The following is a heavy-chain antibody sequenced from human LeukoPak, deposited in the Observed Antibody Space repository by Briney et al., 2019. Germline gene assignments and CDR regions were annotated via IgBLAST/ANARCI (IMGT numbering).Heavy chain of an antibody. D-gene: IGHD3-3*01. Sequence: SETLSLTCTVSGGSISSSSYYWGWIRQPPGKGLEWIGYIYYSGSTNYNPSLKSRVTISVDTSKNQFSLKLSSVTAADTAVYYCARGPLKTYYDFWSGYSPSNAFDIWGQGTMVTVSS. J-gene: IGHJ3*02. CDR2: IYYSGST. V-gene: IGHV4-61*05. CDR1: GGSISSSSYY. CDR3: ARGPLKTYYDFWSGYSPSNAFDI.